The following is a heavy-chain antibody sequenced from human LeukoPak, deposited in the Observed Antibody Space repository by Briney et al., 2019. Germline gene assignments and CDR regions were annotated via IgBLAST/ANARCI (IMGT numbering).Heavy chain of an antibody. D-gene: IGHD1-26*01. V-gene: IGHV3-23*01. Sequence: GGSLRLSCAASGFTFNTYAMTWVRQAPGKGLEWVSTIRGDGGGTYYADSVKGRFTISRDDSKNTLYLQMNSLRGEDTAVYYCAKDLEVGTTGGYWGQGTLVTVSS. CDR1: GFTFNTYA. CDR3: AKDLEVGTTGGY. CDR2: IRGDGGGT. J-gene: IGHJ4*02.